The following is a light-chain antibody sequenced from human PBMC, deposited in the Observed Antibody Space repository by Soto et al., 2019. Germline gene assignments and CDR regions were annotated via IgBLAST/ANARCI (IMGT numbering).Light chain of an antibody. V-gene: IGKV3-11*01. J-gene: IGKJ4*01. Sequence: EIVLTQSPXTXSLSXGXXATXSCXAXXSVSXYLAWYQQKPGQAPRLLIYDASNRATGIPARFSGSGSGTDFTLTISSLEPEDFAVYYCQQRSNWLTFGGGTKVEIK. CDR1: XSVSXY. CDR3: QQRSNWLT. CDR2: DAS.